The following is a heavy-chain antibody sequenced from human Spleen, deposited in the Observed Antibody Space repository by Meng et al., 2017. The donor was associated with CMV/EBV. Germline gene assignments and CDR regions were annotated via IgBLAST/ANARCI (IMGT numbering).Heavy chain of an antibody. D-gene: IGHD3-3*01. Sequence: AMHWVRQASGKGLEWVGRIRSKANRYATAYAASVKGRITISRDDSKNTAYLQMNSLKTEDTAVYYCTRHSETYYDFWSDNRNCFDPWGQGTLVTVSS. CDR1: A. V-gene: IGHV3-73*01. J-gene: IGHJ5*02. CDR3: TRHSETYYDFWSDNRNCFDP. CDR2: IRSKANRYAT.